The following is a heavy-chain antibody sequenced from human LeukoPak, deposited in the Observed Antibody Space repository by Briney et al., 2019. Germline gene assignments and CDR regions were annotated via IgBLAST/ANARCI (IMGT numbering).Heavy chain of an antibody. D-gene: IGHD3-3*01. CDR1: GGSFSGYY. J-gene: IGHJ4*02. V-gene: IGHV4-34*01. Sequence: SETLSLTCAVYGGSFSGYYWSWLRQPPGKGLEWIGEINHSGSTNYNPSLKSRVTISVDTSKNQFSLKLSSVTAADTAVYYCASGLTWLLWNYWGQGTLVTVSS. CDR2: INHSGST. CDR3: ASGLTWLLWNY.